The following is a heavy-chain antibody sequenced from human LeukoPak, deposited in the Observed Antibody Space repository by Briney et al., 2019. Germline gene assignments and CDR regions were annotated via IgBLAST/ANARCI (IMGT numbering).Heavy chain of an antibody. CDR1: GFTFSSYS. Sequence: GGSLRLSCAASGFTFSSYSMNWVRQAPGKGLEWVSSISSSSSYIYYADSVKGRFIISRDNPKNSLYLQMNSLRAEDTAVYYCAKDPDPLVRGVNLPFDYWGQGTLVTVSS. V-gene: IGHV3-21*01. J-gene: IGHJ4*02. CDR2: ISSSSSYI. D-gene: IGHD3-10*01. CDR3: AKDPDPLVRGVNLPFDY.